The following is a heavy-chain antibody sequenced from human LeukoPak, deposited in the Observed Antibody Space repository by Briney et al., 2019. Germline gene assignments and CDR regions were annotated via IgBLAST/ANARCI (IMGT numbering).Heavy chain of an antibody. Sequence: SETLSLTCTVSGGSISSSSYYWGWIRQPPGKGLEWIGSIYYSGSTYYNPSLKSRVTISVDTSKNQFSLKLSSVTAADTAVYYCARRDFSSWYLFDYWGQGALVTVSS. CDR2: IYYSGST. CDR1: GGSISSSSYY. D-gene: IGHD6-13*01. V-gene: IGHV4-39*01. CDR3: ARRDFSSWYLFDY. J-gene: IGHJ4*02.